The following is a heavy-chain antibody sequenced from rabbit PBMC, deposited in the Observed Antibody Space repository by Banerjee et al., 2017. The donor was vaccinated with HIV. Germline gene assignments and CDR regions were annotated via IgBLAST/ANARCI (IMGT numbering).Heavy chain of an antibody. J-gene: IGHJ4*01. D-gene: IGHD6-1*01. CDR3: ARVGVGGYGYDL. CDR2: IVTGSGYT. CDR1: GFSFSSGDY. Sequence: QSLEESGGDLVKPGASLTLTCTASGFSFSSGDYMCWVRQAPGKGLEWIGCIVTGSGYTYYASWAKGRFTISKTSSTTVTLQLNSLTAADTATYFCARVGVGGYGYDLWGPGTLVTVS. V-gene: IGHV1S40*01.